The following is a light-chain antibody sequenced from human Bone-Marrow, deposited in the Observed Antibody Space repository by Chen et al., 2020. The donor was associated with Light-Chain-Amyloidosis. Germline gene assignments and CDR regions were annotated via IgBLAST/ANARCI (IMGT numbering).Light chain of an antibody. CDR3: SSYTSSSTLE. V-gene: IGLV2-14*01. CDR2: DVS. CDR1: SSDVGGYNF. J-gene: IGLJ3*02. Sequence: QSALTQPASVSGSPGQSITISCTGTSSDVGGYNFVSWYQQHPGKAPNLMIYDVSNRPSGVTNRFSGSKSGNTASLTISGLQAEDEPDYYCSSYTSSSTLEFGGGTKLTVL.